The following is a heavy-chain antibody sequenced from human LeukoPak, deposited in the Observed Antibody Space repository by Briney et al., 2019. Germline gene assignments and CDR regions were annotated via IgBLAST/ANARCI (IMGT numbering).Heavy chain of an antibody. CDR2: INWNGGST. Sequence: RSGGSLRLSCAASGFTFDDYGMSWVRQAPGKGLEWVSGINWNGGSTGYADSVKGRFTISRDNAKNSLYLQMNSLRAEDTALYYCARDKDRDGYTLGAFDIWGQGTMVTVSS. CDR3: ARDKDRDGYTLGAFDI. D-gene: IGHD5-24*01. V-gene: IGHV3-20*04. J-gene: IGHJ3*02. CDR1: GFTFDDYG.